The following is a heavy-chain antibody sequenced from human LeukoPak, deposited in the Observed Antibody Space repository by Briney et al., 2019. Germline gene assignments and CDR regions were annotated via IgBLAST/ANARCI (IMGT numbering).Heavy chain of an antibody. J-gene: IGHJ3*02. CDR3: ARHVSLSRAYTFDI. V-gene: IGHV4-39*01. CDR2: IYYSGST. CDR1: GGSISSSSHY. D-gene: IGHD3-16*01. Sequence: PSETLSLTCTVSGGSISSSSHYWGWIRQPPGKGLEWIGSIYYSGSTSYNPSLKSRVTISVDTSKNQFSLKLSSVTAADTAVYYCARHVSLSRAYTFDIWGQGTMVTVSS.